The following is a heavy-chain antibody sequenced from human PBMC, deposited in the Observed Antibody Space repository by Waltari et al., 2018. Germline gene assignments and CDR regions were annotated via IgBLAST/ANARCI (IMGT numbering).Heavy chain of an antibody. J-gene: IGHJ2*01. D-gene: IGHD5-12*01. CDR1: GGSFTTYY. Sequence: QVQLQQWGAGPVKPSETLSLTCAFYGGSFTTYYWSWIRQSPGKGLEWVGQIRHGGSAYYTPSLKSRVTMSLDTSKNQLSLKMTSVTAADTAVYYCARHGGYAQDLWGRGTLVTVSS. CDR3: ARHGGYAQDL. V-gene: IGHV4-34*02. CDR2: IRHGGSA.